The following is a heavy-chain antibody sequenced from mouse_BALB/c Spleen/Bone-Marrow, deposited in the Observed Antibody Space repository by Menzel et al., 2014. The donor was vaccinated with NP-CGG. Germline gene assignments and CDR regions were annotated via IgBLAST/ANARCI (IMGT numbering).Heavy chain of an antibody. CDR3: TRNYGSRFVRHFDY. V-gene: IGHV1S34*01. Sequence: LVKTGASVKISCKASDYSFTAYYMHWVKQSHGKSLEWTGYISCYNGATTYNQKFKGKATFTVDTSSSTAYMQFNSLTSEDSAVYYCTRNYGSRFVRHFDYWGQGTTLTVSS. CDR1: DYSFTAYY. CDR2: ISCYNGAT. J-gene: IGHJ2*01. D-gene: IGHD1-1*01.